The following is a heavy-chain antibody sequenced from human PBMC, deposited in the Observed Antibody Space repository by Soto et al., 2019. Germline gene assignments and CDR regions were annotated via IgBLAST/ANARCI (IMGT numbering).Heavy chain of an antibody. CDR1: GFTFDDFA. CDR3: VKGRGSYEVKFGMDV. D-gene: IGHD6-25*01. Sequence: PGGSLRLSCAASGFTFDDFAMHWVRQAPGKGLEWVSGVDWNSGSTAYADSVKGRFTISRDNARNSLYLQMNSLRAEDTALYYCVKGRGSYEVKFGMDVWGQGTT. CDR2: VDWNSGST. J-gene: IGHJ6*02. V-gene: IGHV3-9*01.